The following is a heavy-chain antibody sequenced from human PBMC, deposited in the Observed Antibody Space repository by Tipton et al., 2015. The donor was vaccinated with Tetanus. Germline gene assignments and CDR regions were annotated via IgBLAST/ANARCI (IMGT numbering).Heavy chain of an antibody. Sequence: TLSLTCAVYGGSFSGYYWSWIRQPPGKGLEWIGEINHSGSTNYNPSLKSRVTISVDTSKNQLSLKLSSVTAADTAVYYCARGPGVSPPYYYYYYGMDVWGQGTTVTVSS. CDR1: GGSFSGYY. CDR2: INHSGST. CDR3: ARGPGVSPPYYYYYYGMDV. D-gene: IGHD3-3*01. V-gene: IGHV4-34*01. J-gene: IGHJ6*02.